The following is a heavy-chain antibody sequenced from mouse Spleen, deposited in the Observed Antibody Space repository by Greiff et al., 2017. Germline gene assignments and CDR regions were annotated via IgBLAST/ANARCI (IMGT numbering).Heavy chain of an antibody. D-gene: IGHD2-1*01. CDR2: ISYDGSN. CDR3: ARERAYGNYYAMDY. J-gene: IGHJ4*01. CDR1: GYSITSGYY. Sequence: EVQLVESGPGLVKPSQSLSLTCSVTGYSITSGYYWNWIRQFPGNKLEWMGYISYDGSNNYNPSLKNRISITRDTSKNQFFLKLNSVTTEDTATYYCARERAYGNYYAMDYWGQGTSVTVSS. V-gene: IGHV3-6*01.